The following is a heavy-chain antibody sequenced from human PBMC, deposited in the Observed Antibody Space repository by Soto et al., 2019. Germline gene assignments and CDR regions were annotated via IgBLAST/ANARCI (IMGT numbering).Heavy chain of an antibody. J-gene: IGHJ6*03. CDR1: GGSISSGGYY. Sequence: QVQLQESGPGLVKPSQTLSLTCTVSGGSISSGGYYWSWIRQHPGKGLEWIGYIYYSGSTYYNPSLKIRVTISVDTSKNQFSLKLSSVTAADTAVYYCARGRGGYYYYYYMDVWGKGTTVTVSS. D-gene: IGHD3-16*01. V-gene: IGHV4-31*03. CDR2: IYYSGST. CDR3: ARGRGGYYYYYYMDV.